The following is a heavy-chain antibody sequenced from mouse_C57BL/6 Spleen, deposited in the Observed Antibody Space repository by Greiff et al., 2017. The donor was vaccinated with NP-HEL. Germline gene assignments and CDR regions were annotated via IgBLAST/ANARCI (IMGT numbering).Heavy chain of an antibody. CDR1: GYTFTSYW. J-gene: IGHJ2*01. CDR3: ARSPIYYDYDAYYFDY. D-gene: IGHD2-4*01. Sequence: QVHVKQPGAELVRPGSSVKLSCKASGYTFTSYWMDWVKQRPGQGLEWIGNIYPSDSETHYNQKFKDKATLTVDKSSSTAYMQLSSLTSEDSAVYYCARSPIYYDYDAYYFDYWGQGTTLTVSS. CDR2: IYPSDSET. V-gene: IGHV1-61*01.